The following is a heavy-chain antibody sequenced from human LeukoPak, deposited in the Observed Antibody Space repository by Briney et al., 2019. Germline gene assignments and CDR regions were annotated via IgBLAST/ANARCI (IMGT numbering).Heavy chain of an antibody. CDR2: ISHDGNNK. J-gene: IGHJ4*02. CDR3: GGTYDISSEYYFHY. CDR1: GFTFSIHG. Sequence: GSLRLSCAASGFTFSIHGMYWVRQAPGKGLEWVALISHDGNNKYYADSVRGRFTISRDNSKNTLYLQMNSLRAEDTAVYYCGGTYDISSEYYFHYWGQGTLVTVSS. D-gene: IGHD3-9*01. V-gene: IGHV3-30*03.